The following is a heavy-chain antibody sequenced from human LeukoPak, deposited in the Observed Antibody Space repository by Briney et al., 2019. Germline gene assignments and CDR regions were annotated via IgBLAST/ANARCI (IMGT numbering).Heavy chain of an antibody. CDR1: GYTFTNYG. CDR2: INTYNGNA. D-gene: IGHD3-16*01. Sequence: VASVKVSCKGSGYTFTNYGVSWVRQAPRQGLEWMGWINTYNGNAEYAQKVQGRVTMTTDTSTSTVYMELRSLRSDDSAVYFCATDRGGNYYYGMDVWGQGTTVTVSS. CDR3: ATDRGGNYYYGMDV. V-gene: IGHV1-18*01. J-gene: IGHJ6*02.